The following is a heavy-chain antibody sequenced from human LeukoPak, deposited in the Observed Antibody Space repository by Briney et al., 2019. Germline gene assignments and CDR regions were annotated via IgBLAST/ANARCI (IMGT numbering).Heavy chain of an antibody. CDR1: GYTFTSYG. CDR3: ARVRAAAGLFQH. D-gene: IGHD6-13*01. V-gene: IGHV1-18*01. CDR2: ISAYNGNT. J-gene: IGHJ1*01. Sequence: ASVKVSCKASGYTFTSYGISWARQAPGQGLEWMGWISAYNGNTNYAQKLQGRVTMTTDTSTSTAYMELRSLRSDDTAVYYCARVRAAAGLFQHWGQGTLVTVSS.